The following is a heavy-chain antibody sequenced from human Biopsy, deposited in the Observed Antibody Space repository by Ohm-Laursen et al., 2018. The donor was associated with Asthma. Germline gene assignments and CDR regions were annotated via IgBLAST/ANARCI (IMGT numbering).Heavy chain of an antibody. CDR2: VYYSGST. Sequence: SQTLSLTCTVSGGSINNFYWSWIRQPPGKGLESIGHVYYSGSTNYNPSLKSRVTISVDASKNQFSLKLTSVTAADMAVYFCARVRGAFYESSVKNAFDVWGQGTMVTVSS. CDR3: ARVRGAFYESSVKNAFDV. D-gene: IGHD3-22*01. J-gene: IGHJ3*01. V-gene: IGHV4-59*01. CDR1: GGSINNFY.